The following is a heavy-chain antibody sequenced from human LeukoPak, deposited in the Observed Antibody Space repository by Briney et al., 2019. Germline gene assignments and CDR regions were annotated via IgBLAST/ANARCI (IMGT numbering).Heavy chain of an antibody. CDR2: IYYSGST. V-gene: IGHV4-39*01. CDR3: ARQGGLDWYFDL. J-gene: IGHJ2*01. Sequence: PSETLSLTCTVTGGSISSSSYYWGWIRQPPGKGLEWIGSIYYSGSTNYSPSLKSRVTISVDTSKNQFSLKLSSVTAADTAVYYCARQGGLDWYFDLWGRGTLVTVSS. D-gene: IGHD5-12*01. CDR1: GGSISSSSYY.